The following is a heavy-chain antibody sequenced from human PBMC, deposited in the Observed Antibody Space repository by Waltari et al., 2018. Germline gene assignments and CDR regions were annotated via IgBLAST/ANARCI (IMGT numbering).Heavy chain of an antibody. J-gene: IGHJ4*02. V-gene: IGHV4-4*02. CDR2: IYHSGST. CDR3: ASLYSSGWYGAFDY. D-gene: IGHD6-19*01. Sequence: QVQLQESGPGLVKPSGTLSLTSAVSGGSLISSNWWRWVRRPPGQGLEWIGEIYHSGSTNYNPSLKSRVTISVDKSKNQFSLKLSSVTAADTAVYYCASLYSSGWYGAFDYWGQGTLVTVSS. CDR1: GGSLISSNW.